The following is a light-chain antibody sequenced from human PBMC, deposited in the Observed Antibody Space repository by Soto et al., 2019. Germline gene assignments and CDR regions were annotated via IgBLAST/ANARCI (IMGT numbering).Light chain of an antibody. Sequence: QSALTQPASVSGSPGRSITISCTGTSSDVGGYNYVSWYQQHPGKAPKLMIYDVSNRPSGVSNRFSGSKSGNTASLTISGLQAEDEADYYCSSYTSSGSRLFGGGTKLTVL. CDR3: SSYTSSGSRL. V-gene: IGLV2-14*01. CDR1: SSDVGGYNY. J-gene: IGLJ2*01. CDR2: DVS.